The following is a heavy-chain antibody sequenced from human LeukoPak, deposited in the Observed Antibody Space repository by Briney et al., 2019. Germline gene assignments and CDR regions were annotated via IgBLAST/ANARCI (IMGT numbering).Heavy chain of an antibody. CDR3: SNWGDTWGLDF. CDR2: IKDDGSEK. V-gene: IGHV3-7*01. J-gene: IGHJ4*02. D-gene: IGHD7-27*01. Sequence: PGGSLRLSCAASGLNFRKSWMTWVRQAPGRGLEWVANIKDDGSEKYYVDSVKGRFTISRDNAKSSLYLQMNSLGAEDTAVYYCSNWGDTWGLDFWGQGILVSVSS. CDR1: GLNFRKSW.